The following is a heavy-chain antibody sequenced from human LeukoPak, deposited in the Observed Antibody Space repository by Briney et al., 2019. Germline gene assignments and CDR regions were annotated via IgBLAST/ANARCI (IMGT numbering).Heavy chain of an antibody. CDR2: INHSGST. Sequence: SETLSLTCAVDGGSFSGYYWSWIRQPPGKGLEWIGEINHSGSTNYNPSLKSRVTISVDTSKNQFSLKLSSVTAADTAVYYCARGIGWLPDTPLFYWGQGTLVTVSS. D-gene: IGHD3-22*01. CDR1: GGSFSGYY. J-gene: IGHJ4*02. V-gene: IGHV4-34*01. CDR3: ARGIGWLPDTPLFY.